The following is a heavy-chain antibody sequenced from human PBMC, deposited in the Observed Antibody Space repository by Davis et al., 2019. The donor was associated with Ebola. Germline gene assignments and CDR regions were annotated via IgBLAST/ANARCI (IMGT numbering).Heavy chain of an antibody. Sequence: GESLKISCAASGFTVSSNYMSWVRQAPGKGLEWVSVIYSGGSTYYADSVKGRFTISRDNSKNTLYLQMNSLRAEDTAVYYCAKSGSGYDYYFDYWGQGTLVTISS. D-gene: IGHD5-12*01. CDR2: IYSGGST. J-gene: IGHJ4*02. CDR3: AKSGSGYDYYFDY. V-gene: IGHV3-53*01. CDR1: GFTVSSNY.